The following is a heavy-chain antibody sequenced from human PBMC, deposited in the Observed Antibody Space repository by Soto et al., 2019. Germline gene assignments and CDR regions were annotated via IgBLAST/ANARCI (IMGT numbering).Heavy chain of an antibody. V-gene: IGHV3-53*01. Sequence: GGSLRLSCAASGFTVSSNYMGWVRQAPGKGLEWVSVIYSGGSTYYADSVKGRFTISRDNSKNTLYLQMNSLRAEDTAVYYCARESGGYSNYSYYYCGMDVWGQGTTVTVSS. J-gene: IGHJ6*02. CDR3: ARESGGYSNYSYYYCGMDV. CDR1: GFTVSSNY. CDR2: IYSGGST. D-gene: IGHD4-4*01.